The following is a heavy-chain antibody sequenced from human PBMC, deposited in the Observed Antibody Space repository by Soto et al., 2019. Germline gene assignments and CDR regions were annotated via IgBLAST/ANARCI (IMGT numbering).Heavy chain of an antibody. J-gene: IGHJ6*02. CDR1: GFTSSSYV. V-gene: IGHV3-30*03. CDR2: ISYDGSNK. Sequence: QVQLVESGGGVVQPGRSLRLSCEASGFTSSSYVMHWVRQAPGKGQEWVAVISYDGSNKHYADSVKGRFTISRDNSKNTLYLEMNSLRGEDTAVYSCARGDPYYGMDVWGQGPTVTVSS. CDR3: ARGDPYYGMDV.